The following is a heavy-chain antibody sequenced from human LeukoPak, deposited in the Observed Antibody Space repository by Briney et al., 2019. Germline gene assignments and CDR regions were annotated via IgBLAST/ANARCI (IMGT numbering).Heavy chain of an antibody. J-gene: IGHJ4*02. CDR1: GFTFSSYA. D-gene: IGHD3-10*01. V-gene: IGHV3-30*04. CDR2: ISYDGSNK. CDR3: ARNLKTVVRGVIGY. Sequence: PGGSLRLSCAASGFTFSSYAMHWVRQAPGKGLEWVAVISYDGSNKYYADSVKGRFTISRDNSRNTLYLQMNSLRAEDTAVYYCARNLKTVVRGVIGYWGQGTLVTVSS.